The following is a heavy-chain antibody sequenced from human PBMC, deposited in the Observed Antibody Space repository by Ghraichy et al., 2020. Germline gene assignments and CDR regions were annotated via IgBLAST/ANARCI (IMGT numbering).Heavy chain of an antibody. CDR1: GFSLTNATMG. V-gene: IGHV2-26*01. CDR3: VRLVWNYEFCSCYYPTTPESYYYMYI. Sequence: SGPTLVKPTETLTLTCTLSGFSLTNATMGVSWVRQPPGKALDWLAHIFSNDEKSYNSFLKSRLTISTDTSKTQVVLSMTNMDPVDTATYYCVRLVWNYEFCSCYYPTTPESYYYMYIWGQGTTVTVSS. J-gene: IGHJ6*02. D-gene: IGHD3-3*01. CDR2: IFSNDEK.